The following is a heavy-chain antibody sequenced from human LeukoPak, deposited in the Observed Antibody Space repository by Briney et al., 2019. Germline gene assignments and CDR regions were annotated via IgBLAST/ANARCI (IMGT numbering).Heavy chain of an antibody. J-gene: IGHJ4*02. CDR3: AKDIQAARSPFFDY. Sequence: GGSLRLSCAASGFTFSSYAMSWVRQAPGKGLEWVSAISGSGGSTYYADSVKGRFTISRDNSKNTLYLQMNGLRAEDTAVYYCAKDIQAARSPFFDYGGQGTLVTVSS. CDR1: GFTFSSYA. CDR2: ISGSGGST. V-gene: IGHV3-23*01. D-gene: IGHD6-6*01.